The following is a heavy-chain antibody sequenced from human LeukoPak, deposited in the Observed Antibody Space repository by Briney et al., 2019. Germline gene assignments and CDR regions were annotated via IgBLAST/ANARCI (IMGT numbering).Heavy chain of an antibody. V-gene: IGHV3-7*03. CDR1: GFTFSDYW. CDR2: MKEDGSEK. Sequence: GGSLRLSCAAPGFTFSDYWMNWVRQAPGKGLEWVANMKEDGSEKYCVDRVKGRFTISRDNAKNSLYLQMNSLRVEDTAVYYCARGPNYGSRSDYFDYWGQGTLVTVSS. D-gene: IGHD3-10*01. CDR3: ARGPNYGSRSDYFDY. J-gene: IGHJ4*02.